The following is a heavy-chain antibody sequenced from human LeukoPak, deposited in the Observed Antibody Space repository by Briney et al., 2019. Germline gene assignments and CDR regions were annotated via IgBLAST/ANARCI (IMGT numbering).Heavy chain of an antibody. D-gene: IGHD3-22*01. CDR3: AKLSVVVVIKTYFDY. J-gene: IGHJ4*02. Sequence: PGGSLRLSCAASGFTFSTYGMHWVRQAPGKGLDWVAVIWHDGSKTYYADSVKGRFTISRDNSKNTLYLQMNSLRAEDTAVYYCAKLSVVVVIKTYFDYWGQGTLVTVSS. V-gene: IGHV3-33*06. CDR2: IWHDGSKT. CDR1: GFTFSTYG.